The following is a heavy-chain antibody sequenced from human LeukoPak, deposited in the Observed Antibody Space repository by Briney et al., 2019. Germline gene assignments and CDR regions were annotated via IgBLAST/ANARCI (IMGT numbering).Heavy chain of an antibody. V-gene: IGHV3-30-3*01. CDR3: VREPGPGYFDY. CDR2: ISQDGSKR. D-gene: IGHD6-13*01. CDR1: GLTFSSHP. J-gene: IGHJ4*02. Sequence: GGSLRLSCAASGLTFSSHPMHWVRQAPGKGLEWVAVISQDGSKRHYTDSVKGRFIISRDNPRNTLYLQMNSLRAEDTAVYYCVREPGPGYFDYWGQGTLVTVSS.